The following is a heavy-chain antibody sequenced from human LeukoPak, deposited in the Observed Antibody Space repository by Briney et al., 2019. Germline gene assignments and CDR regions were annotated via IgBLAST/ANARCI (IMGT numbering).Heavy chain of an antibody. CDR2: ISGGGDRT. D-gene: IGHD3-22*01. CDR1: GFTFSRYA. V-gene: IGHV3-23*01. J-gene: IGHJ4*02. CDR3: ARSPTYYYDSSAYRHFDY. Sequence: GGSLRLSCAASGFTFSRYAMSWVRQAPGKGLEWVSGISGGGDRTTYADAVQGRFTISRDNSKSPVSLQMTRLRAEGTAVYYCARSPTYYYDSSAYRHFDYWGQGTLVTVSS.